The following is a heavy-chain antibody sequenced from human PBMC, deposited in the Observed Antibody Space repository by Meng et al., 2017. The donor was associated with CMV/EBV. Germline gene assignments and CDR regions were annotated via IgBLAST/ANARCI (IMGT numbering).Heavy chain of an antibody. D-gene: IGHD3-10*01. Sequence: FTSYDINGVRQADGQELEWMGWMHPNSGNTGYAQKFRGRVTMTRNTSISTAYMELSSLRSEDTAVYYCARGPANCGSGSYSPYNWFDPWGQGTLVTVSS. CDR1: FTSYD. J-gene: IGHJ5*02. V-gene: IGHV1-8*01. CDR3: ARGPANCGSGSYSPYNWFDP. CDR2: MHPNSGNT.